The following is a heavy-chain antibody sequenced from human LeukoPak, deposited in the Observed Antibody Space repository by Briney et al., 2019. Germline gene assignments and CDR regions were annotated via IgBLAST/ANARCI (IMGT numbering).Heavy chain of an antibody. CDR3: ARRLNLDTATTAEAFDI. D-gene: IGHD5-18*01. Sequence: GESLKISCKGSGYSFTSYWIGWVRQMPGKGLEWMGIIYPGDSDTRYSPSFQGQVTISADKSISTAYLQWSSLKASDTAMYYCARRLNLDTATTAEAFDIWGQGTMVTVSS. V-gene: IGHV5-51*01. CDR2: IYPGDSDT. J-gene: IGHJ3*02. CDR1: GYSFTSYW.